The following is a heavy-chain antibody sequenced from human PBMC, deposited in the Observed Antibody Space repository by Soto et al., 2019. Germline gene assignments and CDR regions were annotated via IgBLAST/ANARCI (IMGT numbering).Heavy chain of an antibody. CDR2: ISAYNGNT. Sequence: ASVKVSCKASGYTFTSYGISWVRQAPGQGLEWMGWISAYNGNTNYAQKLQGRVTMTTDTSTSTAYMELRSLRSDDTAVHYCARDRNYDFWSGYYFWFDPWGQGTLVTVSS. CDR1: GYTFTSYG. J-gene: IGHJ5*02. CDR3: ARDRNYDFWSGYYFWFDP. V-gene: IGHV1-18*01. D-gene: IGHD3-3*01.